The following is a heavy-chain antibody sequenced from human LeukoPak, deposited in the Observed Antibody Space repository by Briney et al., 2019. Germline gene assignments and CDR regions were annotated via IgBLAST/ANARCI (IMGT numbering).Heavy chain of an antibody. D-gene: IGHD2-2*01. Sequence: GGSLRLSCAASGFTFSSYWMDWVRQAPGKGLVWVSRINTDGSSTSYADSVKGRFTISRDNAKNTLYLQMNSLRAEDTAVYYCARRYCSSTSCYWDYYYYMDVWGKGTTVTVSS. J-gene: IGHJ6*03. CDR2: INTDGSST. CDR3: ARRYCSSTSCYWDYYYYMDV. V-gene: IGHV3-74*01. CDR1: GFTFSSYW.